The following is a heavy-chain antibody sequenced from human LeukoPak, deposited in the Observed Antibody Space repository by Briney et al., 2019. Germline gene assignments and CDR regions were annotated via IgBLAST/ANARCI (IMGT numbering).Heavy chain of an antibody. D-gene: IGHD3-10*01. V-gene: IGHV1-2*02. CDR1: GYTFTGYY. Sequence: ASVKVSCKASGYTFTGYYMHWVRQAPGQGLEWMGWINPNSGGTNYAQKLQGRVTMTRDTSISTAYMELSRLGSDGTAVYYCARPMVRGVIPWFDRWRQPTQVTHSS. CDR3: ARPMVRGVIPWFDR. CDR2: INPNSGGT. J-gene: IGHJ5*02.